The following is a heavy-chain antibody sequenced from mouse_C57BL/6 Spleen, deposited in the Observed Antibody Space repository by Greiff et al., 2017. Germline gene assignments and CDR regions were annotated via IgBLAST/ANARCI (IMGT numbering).Heavy chain of an antibody. CDR3: ARDPHDGYRGFAY. V-gene: IGHV5-4*01. CDR2: ISDGGSYT. CDR1: GFTFSSYA. J-gene: IGHJ3*01. Sequence: EVQVVESGGGLVKPGGSLKLSCAASGFTFSSYAMSWVRQTPEKRLEWVATISDGGSYTYYPDNVKGRFTISRDNAKNNLYLQMSHLKSEDTAMYYCARDPHDGYRGFAYWGQGTLVTVSA. D-gene: IGHD2-3*01.